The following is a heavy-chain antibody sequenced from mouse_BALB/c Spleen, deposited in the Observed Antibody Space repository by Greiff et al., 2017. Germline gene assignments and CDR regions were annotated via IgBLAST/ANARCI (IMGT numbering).Heavy chain of an antibody. V-gene: IGHV1-4*01. CDR2: INPSSGYT. CDR3: ARSTMITTVDY. D-gene: IGHD2-4*01. J-gene: IGHJ2*01. CDR1: GYTFTSYT. Sequence: QVHVKQSGAELARPGASVKMSCKASGYTFTSYTMHWVKQRPGQGLEWIGYINPSSGYTNYNQKFKDKATLTADKSSSTAYMQLSSLTSEDSAVYYCARSTMITTVDYWGQGTTLTVSS.